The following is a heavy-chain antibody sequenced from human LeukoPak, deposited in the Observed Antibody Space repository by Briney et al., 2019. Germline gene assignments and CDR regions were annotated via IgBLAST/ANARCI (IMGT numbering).Heavy chain of an antibody. D-gene: IGHD2-2*01. CDR1: GDSVSSNSVT. V-gene: IGHV6-1*01. Sequence: SQTLSLTCAISGDSVSSNSVTWNWIRQSPSRGLEWLGRIYYRSTWYNDYAVSVRGRITVNPDTSKNQFSLHLNSVTPEDTAVYYCARRLTQYDCFDPWGQGILVTVSS. CDR2: IYYRSTWYN. J-gene: IGHJ5*02. CDR3: ARRLTQYDCFDP.